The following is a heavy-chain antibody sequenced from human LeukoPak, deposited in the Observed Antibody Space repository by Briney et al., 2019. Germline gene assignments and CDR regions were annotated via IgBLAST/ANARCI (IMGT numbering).Heavy chain of an antibody. J-gene: IGHJ4*02. CDR3: ATDYSVGSTTVDLDY. Sequence: SETPSLTCTVSGGSISNYFWSWIRQPAGKGLEWIGHISTSGSTNYNPSLKTRVTMSVDTSKNQFSLKLSSVTAADTAVYYCATDYSVGSTTVDLDYWGQGTLVTVSS. CDR1: GGSISNYF. V-gene: IGHV4-4*07. CDR2: ISTSGST. D-gene: IGHD1-26*01.